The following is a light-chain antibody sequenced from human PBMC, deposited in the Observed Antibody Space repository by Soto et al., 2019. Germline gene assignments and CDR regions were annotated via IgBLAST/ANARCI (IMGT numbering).Light chain of an antibody. CDR2: SAS. CDR3: QQRTDWPPT. Sequence: EIVLTQSPDTLSLSPGERATLSCRASQSVRNDLAWYHQKPGQAPRVLIYSASNRATGIPARFSGSGSGTVFTLTISRLEPEDFAVYCCQQRTDWPPTFGWGTKVEMK. V-gene: IGKV3-11*01. J-gene: IGKJ4*01. CDR1: QSVRND.